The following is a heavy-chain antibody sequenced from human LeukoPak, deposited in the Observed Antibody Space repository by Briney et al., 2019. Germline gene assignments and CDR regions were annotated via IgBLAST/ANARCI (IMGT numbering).Heavy chain of an antibody. Sequence: VASVKDSCKASGYTFTSYGISWVRQAPGQGLEWMGWISAYNGNTNYAQKLQGRVTMTTDTSTSTAYMELRSLRSDDTAVYYCARGEYFSSTRSYPQYFASGGQGTLATAS. D-gene: IGHD2-2*01. CDR1: GYTFTSYG. CDR2: ISAYNGNT. CDR3: ARGEYFSSTRSYPQYFAS. J-gene: IGHJ4*02. V-gene: IGHV1-18*01.